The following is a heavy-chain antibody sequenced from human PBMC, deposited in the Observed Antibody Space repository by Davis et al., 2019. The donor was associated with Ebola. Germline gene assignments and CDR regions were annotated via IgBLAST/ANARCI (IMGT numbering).Heavy chain of an antibody. Sequence: GESLKISCAASGFTFSSYGMHWVRQAPGKGLEWVAVIWYDGSNKYYADSVKGRFTISRDNSKNTLYLQMNSLRAEDTAVYYCARAHPSGPPDYWGQGTLVTVSS. CDR2: IWYDGSNK. V-gene: IGHV3-33*01. CDR1: GFTFSSYG. CDR3: ARAHPSGPPDY. J-gene: IGHJ4*02.